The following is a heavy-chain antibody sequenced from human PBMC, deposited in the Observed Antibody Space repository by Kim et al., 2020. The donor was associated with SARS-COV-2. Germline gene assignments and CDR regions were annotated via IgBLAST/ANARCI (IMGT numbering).Heavy chain of an antibody. D-gene: IGHD2-2*01. CDR2: ISGSGDNT. V-gene: IGHV3-23*01. CDR1: GFTFSSYA. J-gene: IGHJ4*02. Sequence: GGSLRLSCAASGFTFSSYAMSWVRQAPGKGLEWVSVISGSGDNTCYADSVKCRFTISRDNSKNTLYLQMNSLRAEDTAVYYCAKSTFDIVVVPAAPDLDYWGQGTLVTVSS. CDR3: AKSTFDIVVVPAAPDLDY.